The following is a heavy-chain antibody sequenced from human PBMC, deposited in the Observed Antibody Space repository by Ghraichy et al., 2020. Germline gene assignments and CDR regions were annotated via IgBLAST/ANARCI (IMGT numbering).Heavy chain of an antibody. Sequence: SETLSLTCTVSGGSISSSNYYLGWIRQPPGKGLEWIGTFYYSGSTYYNPSLKSRVTISVDTSKNQFSLKLSSVTAADTAIYYCARRLDGWELFDYWGQGSLVTVSS. D-gene: IGHD1-26*01. CDR2: FYYSGST. CDR3: ARRLDGWELFDY. V-gene: IGHV4-39*01. CDR1: GGSISSSNYY. J-gene: IGHJ4*02.